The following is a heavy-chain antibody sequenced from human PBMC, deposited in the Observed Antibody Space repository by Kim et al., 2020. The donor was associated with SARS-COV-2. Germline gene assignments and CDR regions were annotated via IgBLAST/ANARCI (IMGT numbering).Heavy chain of an antibody. CDR2: ISGSGGST. CDR1: GFTFSSYA. Sequence: GGSLRLSCAASGFTFSSYAMSWVRQAPGKGLEWVSAISGSGGSTYYADSVKGRFTISRDNSKNTLYLQMNSLRAEDTAVYYCAKDSYGSGSYYNAAFDIWGQGTMVTVSS. J-gene: IGHJ3*02. V-gene: IGHV3-23*01. D-gene: IGHD3-10*01. CDR3: AKDSYGSGSYYNAAFDI.